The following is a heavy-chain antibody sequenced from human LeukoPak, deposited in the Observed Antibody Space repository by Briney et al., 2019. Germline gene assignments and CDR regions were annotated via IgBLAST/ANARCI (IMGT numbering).Heavy chain of an antibody. J-gene: IGHJ3*02. CDR1: GFTFSSYE. CDR2: ISSSGSTI. Sequence: GGSLRLSCAASGFTFSSYEMNWVRQAPGEGLEWVSYISSSGSTIYYADSVKGRFTISRDNAKNSLYLQMNSLRAEDTAVYYCARQIRWYTAFDIWGQGTMVTVSS. D-gene: IGHD4-23*01. V-gene: IGHV3-48*03. CDR3: ARQIRWYTAFDI.